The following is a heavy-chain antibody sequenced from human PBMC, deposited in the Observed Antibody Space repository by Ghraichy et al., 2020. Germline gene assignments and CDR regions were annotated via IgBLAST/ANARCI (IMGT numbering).Heavy chain of an antibody. CDR3: AKAPSNCSSTSCYSRYFQH. V-gene: IGHV3-30*18. CDR2: ISYDGSNK. J-gene: IGHJ1*01. CDR1: GFTFSSYG. D-gene: IGHD2-2*02. Sequence: GESLNISCAASGFTFSSYGMHWVRQAPGKGLQWVAVISYDGSNKDYVDSVKGRFTISRDNSKNTLYLQMNSLRAEDMAVYYCAKAPSNCSSTSCYSRYFQHWGQGTLVTVSS.